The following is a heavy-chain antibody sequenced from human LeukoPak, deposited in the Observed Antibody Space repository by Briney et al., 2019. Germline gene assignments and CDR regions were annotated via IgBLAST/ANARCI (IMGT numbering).Heavy chain of an antibody. CDR1: GFTLSSSE. CDR2: ISRSGSTI. J-gene: IGHJ3*01. Sequence: GGSLRLSCAASGFTLSSSEMNWVRQAPGKGLEWVSYISRSGSTIFYADSVKGRFTISRDNAKNSLYLQMNSLRAEDTAVYYCARDHHRRLYDSQARDTFDFWGQGTMVTVSS. CDR3: ARDHHRRLYDSQARDTFDF. D-gene: IGHD3-22*01. V-gene: IGHV3-48*03.